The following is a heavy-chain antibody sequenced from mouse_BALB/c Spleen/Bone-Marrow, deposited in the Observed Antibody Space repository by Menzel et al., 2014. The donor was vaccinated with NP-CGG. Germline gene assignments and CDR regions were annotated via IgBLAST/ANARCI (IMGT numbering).Heavy chain of an antibody. CDR3: ARPKGFALDY. Sequence: VQLQQSGAELASPGASVNMSCKASGYTFTDYTIQWVKQRPGQGLKWIGYVNPRSGYANYNQKFKDKATLTADKSSSTAFMQLSSLTSEDSAVYYCARPKGFALDYWGQGTALTVSS. J-gene: IGHJ2*01. CDR1: GYTFTDYT. CDR2: VNPRSGYA. V-gene: IGHV1-4*01.